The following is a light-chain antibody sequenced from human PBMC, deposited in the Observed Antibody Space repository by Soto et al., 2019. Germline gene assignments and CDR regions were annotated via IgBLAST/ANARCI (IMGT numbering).Light chain of an antibody. CDR1: QSVSSY. CDR2: DAS. Sequence: EIVLTQSPATLSLSPGERATLSCRASQSVSSYLAWYQQKPGQAPRLLIYDASNRATGIPARFSGSRSGTDFTLTISSLEPEDFAVYYCQQRSDWPSITFGQGTRVEIK. V-gene: IGKV3-11*01. CDR3: QQRSDWPSIT. J-gene: IGKJ5*01.